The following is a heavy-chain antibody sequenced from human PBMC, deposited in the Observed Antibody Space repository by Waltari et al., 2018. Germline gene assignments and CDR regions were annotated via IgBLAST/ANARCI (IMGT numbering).Heavy chain of an antibody. Sequence: EVQLVESGGGLVQPGGSLRLSCSASGFPFSSYAMHWVRQAPGKGLKYVAVISNNGGTTYYADSVKGRFTISRDNSKKTLYLQMSSLRPEDTAVYYCVKNSPYYGMDVWGQGTTVTVSS. CDR1: GFPFSSYA. V-gene: IGHV3-64D*06. CDR2: ISNNGGTT. J-gene: IGHJ6*02. CDR3: VKNSPYYGMDV. D-gene: IGHD1-26*01.